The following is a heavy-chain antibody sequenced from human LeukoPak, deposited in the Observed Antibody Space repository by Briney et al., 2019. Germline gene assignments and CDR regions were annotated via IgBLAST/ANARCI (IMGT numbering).Heavy chain of an antibody. CDR2: IHTSGST. V-gene: IGHV4-59*10. J-gene: IGHJ4*02. Sequence: PSETLSLTCDVYDGSFSDYYWSWIRQPAGKGLEWIGRIHTSGSTNYNPSLKSRVTISVDTSKNQFSLKLSSVTAADTAVYYCARGDDSSGYYSYYFDYWGQGTLVTVSS. CDR3: ARGDDSSGYYSYYFDY. CDR1: DGSFSDYY. D-gene: IGHD3-22*01.